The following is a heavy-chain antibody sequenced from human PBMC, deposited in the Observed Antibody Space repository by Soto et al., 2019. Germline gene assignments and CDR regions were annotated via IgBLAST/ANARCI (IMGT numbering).Heavy chain of an antibody. Sequence: GASVKVSCKVSGYTLTELSTHWVRQAPGKGLEWMGGFDPEDGETIYAQKFQGRVTMTEDTSTDTAYMELSSLRSEDTAVYYCATDLIVGASLFDYWGQGTLVTVSS. CDR1: GYTLTELS. CDR3: ATDLIVGASLFDY. D-gene: IGHD1-26*01. J-gene: IGHJ4*02. CDR2: FDPEDGET. V-gene: IGHV1-24*01.